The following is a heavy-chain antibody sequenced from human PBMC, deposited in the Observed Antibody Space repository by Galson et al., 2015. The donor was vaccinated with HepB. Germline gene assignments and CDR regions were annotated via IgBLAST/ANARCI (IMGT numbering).Heavy chain of an antibody. D-gene: IGHD1-26*01. CDR3: AKDRVGAKYYYGMDV. V-gene: IGHV3-33*06. Sequence: SLRLSCAASGFTFSSYGMHWVRQAPGKGLEWVAVIWYDGSNKYYADSVKGRFTISRDNSKNTLYLQMNSLRAEDTAVYYCAKDRVGAKYYYGMDVWGQGTTVTVSS. J-gene: IGHJ6*02. CDR2: IWYDGSNK. CDR1: GFTFSSYG.